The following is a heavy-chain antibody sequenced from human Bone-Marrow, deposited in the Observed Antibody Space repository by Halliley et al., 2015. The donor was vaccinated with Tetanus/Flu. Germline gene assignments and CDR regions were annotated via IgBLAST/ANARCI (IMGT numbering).Heavy chain of an antibody. Sequence: WVSVLYSGGSTYYADSVKGRFTISRDDLKNTVYLQINGLRVEDSAMYYCARDPSPTTMMTGDYWGQGTLVTVSS. D-gene: IGHD4-17*01. V-gene: IGHV3-66*01. CDR2: LYSGGST. CDR3: ARDPSPTTMMTGDY. J-gene: IGHJ4*02.